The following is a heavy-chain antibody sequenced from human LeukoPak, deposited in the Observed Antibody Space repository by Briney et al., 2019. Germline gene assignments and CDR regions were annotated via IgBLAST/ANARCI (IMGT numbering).Heavy chain of an antibody. CDR1: GFTFSSYG. J-gene: IGHJ4*02. D-gene: IGHD2-15*01. Sequence: GGFLRLSCAASGFTFSSYGMHWVRQAPGKGLEWVAVISYDGSNKYYADSVKGRFTISRDNSKNTLYLQMNSLRAEDTAVYYCACGSCYSVWGQGTLVTVSS. V-gene: IGHV3-30*03. CDR3: ACGSCYSV. CDR2: ISYDGSNK.